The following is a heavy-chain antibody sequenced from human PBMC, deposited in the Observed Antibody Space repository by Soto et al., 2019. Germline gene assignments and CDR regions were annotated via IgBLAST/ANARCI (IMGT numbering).Heavy chain of an antibody. V-gene: IGHV3-23*01. CDR3: AKVGSYYFWSGSAIKFNWFDP. Sequence: EVQLLESGGGLVQPGGSLRLSCVASGFSFSSYAMSWVRQAPGKGLEWVSGISGSGGSAFHADSVRGRFTVSRDNPNNPLYLQMNSLRAEDTAIYYCAKVGSYYFWSGSAIKFNWFDPWGRGTLVTVSS. CDR1: GFSFSSYA. CDR2: ISGSGGSA. J-gene: IGHJ5*02. D-gene: IGHD3-3*01.